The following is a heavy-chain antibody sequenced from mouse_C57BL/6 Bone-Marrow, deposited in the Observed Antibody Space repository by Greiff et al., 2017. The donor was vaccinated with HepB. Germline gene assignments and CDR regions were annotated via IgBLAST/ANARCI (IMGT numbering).Heavy chain of an antibody. CDR3: ANDYKAY. J-gene: IGHJ3*01. D-gene: IGHD2-4*01. CDR1: GYSITSGYY. CDR2: ISYDGSN. V-gene: IGHV3-6*01. Sequence: EVQRVESGPGLVKPSQSLSLTCSVTGYSITSGYYWNWIRQFPGNKLEWMGYISYDGSNNYNPSLKNRISITRDTSKNQFFLKLNSVTTEDTATYYCANDYKAYWGQGTLVTVSA.